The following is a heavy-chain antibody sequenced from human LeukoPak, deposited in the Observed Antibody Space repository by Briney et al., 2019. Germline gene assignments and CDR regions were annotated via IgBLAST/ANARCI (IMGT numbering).Heavy chain of an antibody. CDR1: GDSMGSFY. J-gene: IGHJ4*02. CDR3: ARGVVAASGGNFDY. V-gene: IGHV4-59*01. D-gene: IGHD2-15*01. Sequence: PSETLSLTCTVSGDSMGSFYWSWIRQPPGKGLEWIGYIYYSGSTNYNPSLKSRVTISVDTSKNQFSLKLNSVTAADPAVYYCARGVVAASGGNFDYWGQGTLVTVSS. CDR2: IYYSGST.